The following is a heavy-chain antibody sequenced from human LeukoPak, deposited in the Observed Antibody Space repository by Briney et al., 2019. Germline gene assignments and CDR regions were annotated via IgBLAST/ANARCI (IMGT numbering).Heavy chain of an antibody. CDR2: ISSSGNTT. V-gene: IGHV3-11*01. CDR1: GFTFSDYY. CDR3: ARGRYCTTTSCRGTGYYYFMDV. J-gene: IGHJ6*03. D-gene: IGHD2-2*01. Sequence: PGGSLRLSCAASGFTFSDYYMSWIRQAPGKGLECISYISSSGNTTYYADSVKGRFTISRDNAKDSLHLQMNTLRAEDTALYYCARGRYCTTTSCRGTGYYYFMDVWGKGTTVTVSS.